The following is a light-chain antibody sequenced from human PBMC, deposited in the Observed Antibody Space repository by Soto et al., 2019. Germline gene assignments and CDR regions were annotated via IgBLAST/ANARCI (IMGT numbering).Light chain of an antibody. J-gene: IGKJ1*01. CDR3: QQRTNWPRT. CDR2: DAS. CDR1: QSVSSY. Sequence: EIVLTQSPATLSLSPEERATLSCRDSQSVSSYLAWYQQKPGQAPRLLIYDASKRATGIPARFSGSGSETAFTLTISSLEPEDFAVYYCQQRTNWPRTFGQGTKVEI. V-gene: IGKV3-11*01.